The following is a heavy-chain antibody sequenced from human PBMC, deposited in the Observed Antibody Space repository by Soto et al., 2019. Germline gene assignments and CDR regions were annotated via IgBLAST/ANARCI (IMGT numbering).Heavy chain of an antibody. D-gene: IGHD2-21*01. CDR2: IYASGST. CDR1: DDSLRAYD. V-gene: IGHV4-4*07. J-gene: IGHJ5*02. Sequence: PSETLPLPNSVSDDSLRAYDWSWVREPAGKGLEWIGRIYASGSTNYNPSLKGRVSMSVVTSKKQFSLRMISVTAADTAMYYCARSAIPRGGWFRPWGQRLLVTVSS. CDR3: ARSAIPRGGWFRP.